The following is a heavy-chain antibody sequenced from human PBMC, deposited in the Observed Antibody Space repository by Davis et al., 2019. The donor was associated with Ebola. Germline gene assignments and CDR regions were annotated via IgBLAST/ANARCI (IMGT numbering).Heavy chain of an antibody. V-gene: IGHV4-59*01. J-gene: IGHJ4*02. Sequence: MPGGSLRLSCTVSGGYISNYYWSWIRQPPGKGLEWIGYIYYSGSTNYNPSLKSRVTISVDTSKNQFSLKLSSVTAADTAVYYCARDTVTTGFDYWGQGTLVTVSS. CDR1: GGYISNYY. D-gene: IGHD4-11*01. CDR3: ARDTVTTGFDY. CDR2: IYYSGST.